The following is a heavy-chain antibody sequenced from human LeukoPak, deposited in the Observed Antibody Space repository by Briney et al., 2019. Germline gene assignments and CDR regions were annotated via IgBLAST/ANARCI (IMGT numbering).Heavy chain of an antibody. V-gene: IGHV3-66*01. CDR1: GFTVSSNY. D-gene: IGHD5-24*01. J-gene: IGHJ3*02. CDR3: ARERRGYNSGDAFDI. CDR2: IYSGNGR. Sequence: GGSLRLSCAASGFTVSSNYMSWFRQAPGKGLEWVSVIYSGNGRYYSDSVKGRFTISRDNYKHKMYLQMNSTRVEDTAVYYCARERRGYNSGDAFDIWGQGTLVTVSS.